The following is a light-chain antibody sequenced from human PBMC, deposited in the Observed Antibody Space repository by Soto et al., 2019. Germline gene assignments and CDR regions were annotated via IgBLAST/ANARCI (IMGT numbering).Light chain of an antibody. CDR2: DAS. CDR1: ESVSSY. V-gene: IGKV3-11*01. CDR3: QQYKSWPPIT. J-gene: IGKJ5*01. Sequence: EIVLTQSPATLSLSSGERATLSCRASESVSSYLAWYQQKPGQAPRLLIYDASNRATGIPARFSGSGSGTDFTLTISSLEPEDFAVYYCQQYKSWPPITFGQGTRLEIK.